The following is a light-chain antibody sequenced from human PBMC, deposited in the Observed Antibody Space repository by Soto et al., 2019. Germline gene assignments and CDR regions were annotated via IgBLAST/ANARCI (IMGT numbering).Light chain of an antibody. Sequence: ILFTQSPSTLSFSPGGKAHLSFRASQSVSSSYLAWYQQKRGQAPRLLIYGASSRATGIPDRFSGSGSGTDFTLTISRLEPEDFAVYYCQQYGSSRTFGQGTKVDIK. CDR3: QQYGSSRT. V-gene: IGKV3-20*01. CDR1: QSVSSSY. CDR2: GAS. J-gene: IGKJ1*01.